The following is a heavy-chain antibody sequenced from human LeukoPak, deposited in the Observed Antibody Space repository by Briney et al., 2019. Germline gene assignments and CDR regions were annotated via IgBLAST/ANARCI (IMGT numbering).Heavy chain of an antibody. CDR1: GFSLSTSGMC. CDR2: IRWDDNK. J-gene: IGHJ4*02. D-gene: IGHD4-17*01. V-gene: IGHV2-70*01. Sequence: SGPTLVNPTQTLTLTCTFSGFSLSTSGMCVSWIRQPPGKALEWLALIRWDDNKYYSTSLKTRLTISKDTSKNQVVLTMTNMDPVGTATYYCARMMYGDFVDYFDYWGQGTLVTVSS. CDR3: ARMMYGDFVDYFDY.